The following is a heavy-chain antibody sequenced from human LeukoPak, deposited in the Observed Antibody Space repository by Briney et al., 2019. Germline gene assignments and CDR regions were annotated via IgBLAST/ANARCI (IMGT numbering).Heavy chain of an antibody. Sequence: SETLSLTCTVAGGSMSSYYWSWIRQPPGKGLEWIGEINHSGSTNYNPSLKSRVTISVDTSKNQFSLKLSSVTAADTAVYYCARLRSSIAAAGTNWFDPWGQGTLVTVSS. V-gene: IGHV4-34*01. CDR1: GGSMSSYY. CDR2: INHSGST. D-gene: IGHD6-13*01. CDR3: ARLRSSIAAAGTNWFDP. J-gene: IGHJ5*02.